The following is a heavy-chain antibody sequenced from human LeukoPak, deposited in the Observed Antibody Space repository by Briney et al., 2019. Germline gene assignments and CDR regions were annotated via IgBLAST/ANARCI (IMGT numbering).Heavy chain of an antibody. V-gene: IGHV4-4*02. Sequence: SGTLSLTCAVSGESISSTNWWSWVRQPPGKGLEWIGEIYHSGTTNYNPSLKSRVTISIDTSRNQFSLKLTSVTAADTAVYYCANKVYCSTTSCYHAGYWGQGTLVTVSS. CDR2: IYHSGTT. CDR3: ANKVYCSTTSCYHAGY. J-gene: IGHJ4*02. D-gene: IGHD2-2*01. CDR1: GESISSTNW.